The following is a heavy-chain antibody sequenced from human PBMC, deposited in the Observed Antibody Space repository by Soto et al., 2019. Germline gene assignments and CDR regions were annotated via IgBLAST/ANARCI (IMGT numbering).Heavy chain of an antibody. CDR1: GFTFSDYF. J-gene: IGHJ4*02. CDR2: ISSSGSTI. Sequence: GGSLRLSCATSGFTFSDYFMSWIRQAPGKGLEWVSYISSSGSTIYYADSVKGRFTISRDNAKNSLYLQMNSLRPQDTAVYYCARRSGPYGVELYVDYWGQGTQVTVSS. V-gene: IGHV3-11*01. CDR3: ARRSGPYGVELYVDY. D-gene: IGHD1-7*01.